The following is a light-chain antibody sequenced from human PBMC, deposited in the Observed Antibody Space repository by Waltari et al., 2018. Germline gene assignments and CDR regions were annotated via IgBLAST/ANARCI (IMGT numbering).Light chain of an antibody. CDR2: WAS. Sequence: VLTQSPDFQSVTPQEKVTINCKSSQSVLYSSNNKNYLAWYQQKLGQPPKLLIYWASTRESGVPDRFSGSGSGTDFTLTISSLQAEDEAVYYCQQYYSTPPWTFGQGTKVEIK. CDR3: QQYYSTPPWT. J-gene: IGKJ1*01. CDR1: QSVLYSSNNKNY. V-gene: IGKV4-1*01.